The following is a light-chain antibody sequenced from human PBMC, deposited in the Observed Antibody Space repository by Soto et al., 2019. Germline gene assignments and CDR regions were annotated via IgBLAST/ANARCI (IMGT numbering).Light chain of an antibody. CDR2: WAS. Sequence: DIVMTQSPDSLAVSLGARATINCKSSQTLLHLAWYQQKPGQPPKLLIYWASTRESGVPDRFSGSRSGTDFTLTISSLQAEGVAVYYCQQYYTTPVTFGQGPKVEIK. CDR3: QQYYTTPVT. V-gene: IGKV4-1*01. J-gene: IGKJ1*01. CDR1: QTLLH.